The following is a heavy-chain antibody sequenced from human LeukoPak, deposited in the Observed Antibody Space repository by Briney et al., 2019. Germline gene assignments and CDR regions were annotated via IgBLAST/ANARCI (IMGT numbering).Heavy chain of an antibody. J-gene: IGHJ4*02. CDR2: ISDSGGRK. V-gene: IGHV3-23*01. CDR3: AKRGVVIRVILVGFHKEAYYFDS. Sequence: GGSLRLSCAASGFTFSNYAMRWVRQAPGKGLEWVAGISDSGGRKNYADSVKGRFTISRDNPKNTLYLQMNSLRAEDTAVYFCAKRGVVIRVILVGFHKEAYYFDSWGQGALVTVSS. CDR1: GFTFSNYA. D-gene: IGHD3-22*01.